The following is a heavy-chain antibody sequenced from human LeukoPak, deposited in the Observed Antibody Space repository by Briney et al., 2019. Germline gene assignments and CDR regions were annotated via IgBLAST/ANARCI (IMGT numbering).Heavy chain of an antibody. CDR3: AKSDYFDS. CDR2: ISSSGSTI. Sequence: GGSLRLSCAASGFTFSSYEMNWVRQAPGKGLEWVSYISSSGSTIYYADSVKGRFTISRDNARNTLYLQMNSLRAEDTAVYYCAKSDYFDSWGQGTLVTVSS. V-gene: IGHV3-48*03. J-gene: IGHJ4*02. CDR1: GFTFSSYE.